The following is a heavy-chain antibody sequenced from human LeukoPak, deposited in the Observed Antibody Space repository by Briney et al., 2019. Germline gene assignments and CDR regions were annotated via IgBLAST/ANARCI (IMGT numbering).Heavy chain of an antibody. CDR3: ARGRDGYLSAFDI. CDR2: IKSDGTTT. V-gene: IGHV3-74*01. CDR1: GFTFSSYW. Sequence: GGSLRLSCAASGFTFSSYWMHWVRQAPGKGLVWVSRIKSDGTTTRYEDSVKGPFTISRGNAKNTLYLQMNSLRAEDTAVYYCARGRDGYLSAFDIWGQGTMVTVSS. J-gene: IGHJ3*02. D-gene: IGHD5-24*01.